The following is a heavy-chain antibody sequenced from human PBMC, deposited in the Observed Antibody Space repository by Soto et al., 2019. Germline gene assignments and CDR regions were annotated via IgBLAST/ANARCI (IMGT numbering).Heavy chain of an antibody. D-gene: IGHD4-17*01. Sequence: PGDSLKISCKGSGYSFTSYWIGWVRQMRGKGLEWMGIIYPGDSDTRYSPSFQGQVTISADKSISTAYLQWSSLKASDTAMYYCARAEGLRPDAFDIWGQGTMVTVSS. CDR3: ARAEGLRPDAFDI. CDR2: IYPGDSDT. J-gene: IGHJ3*02. V-gene: IGHV5-51*01. CDR1: GYSFTSYW.